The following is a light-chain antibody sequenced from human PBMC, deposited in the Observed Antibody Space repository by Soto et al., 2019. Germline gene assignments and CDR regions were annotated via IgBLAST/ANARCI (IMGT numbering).Light chain of an antibody. V-gene: IGKV3-20*01. CDR2: GAS. CDR1: QSVSSSY. Sequence: EIVLTQSPGTLSLSPGERATLSCRASQSVSSSYLAWYQQKPGQAPRLLIYGASSRATGIPDRFSGSGSGTEFTLTISSLQSEDFATYYCQHYNSFSSFGPGTKVEYQ. J-gene: IGKJ3*01. CDR3: QHYNSFSS.